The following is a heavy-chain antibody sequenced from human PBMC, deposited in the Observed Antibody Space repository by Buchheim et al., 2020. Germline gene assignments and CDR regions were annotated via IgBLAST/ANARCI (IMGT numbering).Heavy chain of an antibody. D-gene: IGHD3-16*01. CDR2: IRADGGLS. CDR3: VRGNDYGATGDF. Sequence: EVQLVESGGGWVQPGGSLRLSCGASGFIFNSFWMSWIRQAPGKGLEWVANIRADGGLSDYVDSVKGRFTISRDNARNSVYLQLDSLRVEDTAVYYCVRGNDYGATGDFWGQGTL. CDR1: GFIFNSFW. J-gene: IGHJ4*02. V-gene: IGHV3-7*01.